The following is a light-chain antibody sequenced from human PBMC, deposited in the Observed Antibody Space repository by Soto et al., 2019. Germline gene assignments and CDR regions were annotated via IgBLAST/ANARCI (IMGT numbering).Light chain of an antibody. CDR2: DAS. J-gene: IGKJ3*01. CDR3: HQYDTVPYA. V-gene: IGKV1-33*01. CDR1: PDSNNF. Sequence: DTQMTQSPPSLSASVGDRVTITCQASPDSNNFVNWYQHRPGKAPKLLIYDASNLDTGVPPRFSGSVSGTHFTFTINSLQPEDVAQYYCHQYDTVPYAFGPGTKVDLK.